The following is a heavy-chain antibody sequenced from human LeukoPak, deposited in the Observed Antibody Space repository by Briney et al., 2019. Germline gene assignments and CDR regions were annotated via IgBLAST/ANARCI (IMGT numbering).Heavy chain of an antibody. V-gene: IGHV1-69*13. D-gene: IGHD6-13*01. J-gene: IGHJ6*02. CDR3: ARDMGAAAGTNYYYGMDV. CDR2: IIPIFGTA. Sequence: SVKVSCKASGYTFTSYGISWVRQAPGQGLEWMGGIIPIFGTANYAQKFQGRVTITADESASTAYMELSSLRSEDTAVYYCARDMGAAAGTNYYYGMDVWGQGTTVTVSS. CDR1: GYTFTSYG.